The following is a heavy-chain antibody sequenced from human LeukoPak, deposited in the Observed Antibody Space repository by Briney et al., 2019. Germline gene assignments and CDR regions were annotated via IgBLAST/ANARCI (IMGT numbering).Heavy chain of an antibody. D-gene: IGHD3-22*01. CDR2: INPSGGST. CDR1: GYTFTSYY. J-gene: IGHJ4*02. CDR3: ARSITYYYDSSGYYYDYFDY. Sequence: GASVKVSCKASGYTFTSYYMHWVRQAPGQGLEWMGIINPSGGSTSYAQKFQGRVTMTRDTSTSTVYMELSSLRSEDTAVYYCARSITYYYDSSGYYYDYFDYWGQGTLVTVSS. V-gene: IGHV1-46*01.